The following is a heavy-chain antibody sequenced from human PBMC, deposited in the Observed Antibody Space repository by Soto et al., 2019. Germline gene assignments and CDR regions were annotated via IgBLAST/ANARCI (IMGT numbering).Heavy chain of an antibody. CDR3: AKDPPSENLNPDSGMDV. CDR2: ITSNGRYT. CDR1: GPTLTTST. Sequence: GGSLRLSCAVSGPTLTTSTISWVRQAPGKGLEWLSLITSNGRYTYYAGSVKGRFTISRDNTKKTLYLQMNGLKLDDTGLYFCAKDPPSENLNPDSGMDVWGPGTTVTVSS. J-gene: IGHJ6*01. V-gene: IGHV3-23*01.